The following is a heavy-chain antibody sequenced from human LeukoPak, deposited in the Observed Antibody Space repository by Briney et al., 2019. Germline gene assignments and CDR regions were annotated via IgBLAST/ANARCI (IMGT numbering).Heavy chain of an antibody. CDR2: IYYSGST. CDR3: ARDPRLWFGELSRVAYFDY. D-gene: IGHD3-10*01. J-gene: IGHJ4*02. V-gene: IGHV4-59*01. Sequence: SETLSLTCTVSGGFISSYYWSWIRQPPGKGLEWIGYIYYSGSTNYNPSLKSRVTISVDTSKNQFSLKLSSVTAADTAVYYCARDPRLWFGELSRVAYFDYWGQGTLVTVSS. CDR1: GGFISSYY.